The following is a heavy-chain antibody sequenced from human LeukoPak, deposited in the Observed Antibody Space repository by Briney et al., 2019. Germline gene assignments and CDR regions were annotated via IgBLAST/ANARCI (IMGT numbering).Heavy chain of an antibody. D-gene: IGHD5-18*01. Sequence: APVKVFCKASGYTFTSYGISWVRQAPGQGLEWMGWISPYNGNTNYAQKLQDRVTMTTDTSTSTAYMELRSLRSDDTAVFYCVRDLGVDTSMIFFDYWGQGTRVTVSS. CDR2: ISPYNGNT. J-gene: IGHJ4*02. V-gene: IGHV1-18*01. CDR1: GYTFTSYG. CDR3: VRDLGVDTSMIFFDY.